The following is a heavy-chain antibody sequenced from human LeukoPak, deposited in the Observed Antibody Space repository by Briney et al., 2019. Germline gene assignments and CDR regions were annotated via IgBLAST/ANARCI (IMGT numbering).Heavy chain of an antibody. J-gene: IGHJ3*02. CDR3: ARVRKQWLVDAFDI. CDR1: GFTFSSYS. CDR2: ISSSSSYI. D-gene: IGHD6-19*01. Sequence: GGSLRLSCAASGFTFSSYSMNWVRQAPGKGLEWVSSISSSSSYIYYADSVKGRFTISRDNAKNSLYLQMNSLRAEDTAVYYCARVRKQWLVDAFDIWGQGTMVTVSS. V-gene: IGHV3-21*01.